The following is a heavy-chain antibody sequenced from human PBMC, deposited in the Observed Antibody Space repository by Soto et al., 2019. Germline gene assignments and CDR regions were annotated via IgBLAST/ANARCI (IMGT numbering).Heavy chain of an antibody. D-gene: IGHD5-12*01. CDR3: ANQRGGYDRDFDY. V-gene: IGHV3-66*01. CDR2: IYSDGST. CDR1: GFTVTSNY. Sequence: EVQLVESGGGLVQPGGSLRLSCAASGFTVTSNYMSWVRQAPGKGLEWVSVIYSDGSTYYADSVKGRFTISRDNSKNTXXXXXXXXRAEDTAVYYCANQRGGYDRDFDYWGQGTLVTVSS. J-gene: IGHJ4*02.